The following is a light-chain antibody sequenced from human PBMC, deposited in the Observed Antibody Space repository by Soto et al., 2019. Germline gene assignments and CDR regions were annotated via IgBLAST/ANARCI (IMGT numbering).Light chain of an antibody. J-gene: IGLJ2*01. CDR2: EGS. Sequence: QSALTQPASVSGSPGQSITISCTGTSSDVGIYNLVSWYQQHPGKAPKLMIYEGSEWPSGVSNRFSGSKSGNTASLTISGLQAEDEADYYCCSYAGSGPFVVFGGGTKVTVL. CDR3: CSYAGSGPFVV. V-gene: IGLV2-23*03. CDR1: SSDVGIYNL.